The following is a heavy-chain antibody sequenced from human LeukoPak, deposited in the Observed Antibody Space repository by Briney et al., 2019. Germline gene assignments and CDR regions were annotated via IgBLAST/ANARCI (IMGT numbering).Heavy chain of an antibody. Sequence: PGWSLRLSCAASGFTFSYYYMSWIRQAPGKGLESVSYISSSGSTIYYADSVKRRFTISRDNAKNSLYLQMNSLRAEDTAVYYCARVKEGYCSGGSCFPTPFDYWGQGTLVTVSS. J-gene: IGHJ4*02. V-gene: IGHV3-11*04. CDR3: ARVKEGYCSGGSCFPTPFDY. D-gene: IGHD2-15*01. CDR1: GFTFSYYY. CDR2: ISSSGSTI.